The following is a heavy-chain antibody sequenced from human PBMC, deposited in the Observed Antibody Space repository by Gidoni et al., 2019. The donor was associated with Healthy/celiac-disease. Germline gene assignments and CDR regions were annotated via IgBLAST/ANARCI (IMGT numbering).Heavy chain of an antibody. CDR3: ARGLLLGWYVRFLDY. CDR1: GGSFSGYY. D-gene: IGHD6-19*01. V-gene: IGHV4-34*01. J-gene: IGHJ4*02. CDR2: INHSGST. Sequence: QVQLQQWGAGLLKPSETLSLSCAVDGGSFSGYYWSWIRQPPGKGLEWIGEINHSGSTNYNPSLKSRVTISVDTSKNQFSLKLSSVTAADTAVYYCARGLLLGWYVRFLDYWGQGTLVTVSS.